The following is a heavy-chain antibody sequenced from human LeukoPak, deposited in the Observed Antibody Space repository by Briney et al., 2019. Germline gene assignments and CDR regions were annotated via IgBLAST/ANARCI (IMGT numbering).Heavy chain of an antibody. CDR3: VKSNGYGLIDI. D-gene: IGHD3-22*01. CDR2: DYYGSST. J-gene: IGHJ3*02. CDR1: GGSISSSNYY. Sequence: PSETLSLTCTVSGGSISSSNYYWGRFRQPPGKGRDWIASDYYGSSTYYNASLKSRVTIALDTSTNQFSLKLNSVTAADRAVYYCVKSNGYGLIDIWGQGKLVTVSS. V-gene: IGHV4-39*07.